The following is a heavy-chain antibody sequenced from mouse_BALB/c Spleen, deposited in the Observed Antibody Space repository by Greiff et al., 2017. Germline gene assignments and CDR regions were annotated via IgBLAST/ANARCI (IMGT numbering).Heavy chain of an antibody. CDR2: ISSGGST. CDR1: GFTFSSYA. CDR3: ARGEIYYDPSWFAY. J-gene: IGHJ3*01. Sequence: DVKLVESGGGLVKPGGSLKLSCAASGFTFSSYAMSWVRQTPEKRLEWVASISSGGSTYYPDSVKGRFTISRDNARNILYLQMSSLRSEDTAMYYCARGEIYYDPSWFAYWGQGTLVTVSA. V-gene: IGHV5-6-5*01. D-gene: IGHD2-4*01.